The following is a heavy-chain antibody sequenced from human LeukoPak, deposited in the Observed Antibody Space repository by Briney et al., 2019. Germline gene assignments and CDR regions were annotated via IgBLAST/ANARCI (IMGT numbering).Heavy chain of an antibody. J-gene: IGHJ6*02. D-gene: IGHD6-19*01. CDR3: ARDSRKWLVLTYYYGMDV. Sequence: GASVKVSCKASGYTFTSYAMHWVRQAPGQRLEWMGWIDAGNGNTKYSQKFQGRVTITRDTSASTAYMELSSLRSEDTAVYYCARDSRKWLVLTYYYGMDVWGQGTTVTVSS. V-gene: IGHV1-3*01. CDR1: GYTFTSYA. CDR2: IDAGNGNT.